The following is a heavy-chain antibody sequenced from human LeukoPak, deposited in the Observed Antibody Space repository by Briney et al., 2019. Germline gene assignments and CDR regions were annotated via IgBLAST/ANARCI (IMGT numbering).Heavy chain of an antibody. CDR2: TYYRSTWYN. V-gene: IGHV6-1*01. J-gene: IGHJ5*02. D-gene: IGHD2-2*01. CDR3: ARRLTQYDCFDP. CDR1: GDSVSSNSVT. Sequence: SQTLSLTCAISGDSVSSNSVTWNWIRKSPSRALKCLGRTYYRSTWYNDYAVSVRGRITVNPDTSKNQFSLHLNSVTPEDTAVYYCARRLTQYDCFDPWGQGILVTVSS.